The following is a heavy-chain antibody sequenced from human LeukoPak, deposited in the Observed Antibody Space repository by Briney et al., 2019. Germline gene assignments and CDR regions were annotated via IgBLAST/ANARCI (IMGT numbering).Heavy chain of an antibody. CDR1: GFTFSSYA. CDR3: AKAPPDSYYYYYYGMDV. CDR2: ISGSGGST. Sequence: GGSLRLSCAASGFTFSSYAMSWVRQAPGKGLEWVSAISGSGGSTYYADSVKGRFTISRDNSKNTVYLQMNSLRAEDTAVYYCAKAPPDSYYYYYYGMDVWGQGTTVTVSS. J-gene: IGHJ6*02. D-gene: IGHD5-18*01. V-gene: IGHV3-23*01.